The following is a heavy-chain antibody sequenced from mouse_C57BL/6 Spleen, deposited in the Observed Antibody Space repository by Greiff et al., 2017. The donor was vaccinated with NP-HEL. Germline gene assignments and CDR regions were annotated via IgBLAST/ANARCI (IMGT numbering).Heavy chain of an antibody. CDR1: GYTFTDYY. CDR3: ARLRYYGSSSYWYFDV. Sequence: VQLQQSGAELVRPGASVKLSCKASGYTFTDYYINWVKQRPGQGLEWIARIYPGSGNTYYNEKFKGKATLTAEKSSSTAYMQISSLTSEDSAVDCCARLRYYGSSSYWYFDVWGTGTTVTVSS. V-gene: IGHV1-76*01. D-gene: IGHD1-1*01. CDR2: IYPGSGNT. J-gene: IGHJ1*03.